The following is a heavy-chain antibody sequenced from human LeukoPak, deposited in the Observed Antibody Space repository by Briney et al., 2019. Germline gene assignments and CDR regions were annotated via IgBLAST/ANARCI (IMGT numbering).Heavy chain of an antibody. V-gene: IGHV1-18*01. J-gene: IGHJ4*02. CDR1: GGTFSSYA. CDR3: ATGDGDPGRDY. CDR2: ISAYNGNT. Sequence: GASVKVSCKASGGTFSSYAISWVRQAPGQGLEWMGWISAYNGNTNYAQKLQGRVTMTTDTSTSTAYMELRSLRSDDTAVYYCATGDGDPGRDYWGQGTLVTVSS. D-gene: IGHD3-16*01.